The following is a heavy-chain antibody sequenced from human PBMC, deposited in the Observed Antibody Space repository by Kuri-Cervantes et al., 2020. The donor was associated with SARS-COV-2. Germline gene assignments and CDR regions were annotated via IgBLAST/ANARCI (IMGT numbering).Heavy chain of an antibody. J-gene: IGHJ6*02. D-gene: IGHD5-18*01. CDR2: ISGSGTST. CDR3: ARDDSDTSPFTLYYYGLDV. Sequence: GGSLRLSCAASGFTFSSYAMHWVRQAPGKGLEWISYISGSGTSTNYADSVKGRFTMSRDNAKKSVYLQMNRLRAEDTAVYYCARDDSDTSPFTLYYYGLDVCGQGTTVTASS. V-gene: IGHV3-48*04. CDR1: GFTFSSYA.